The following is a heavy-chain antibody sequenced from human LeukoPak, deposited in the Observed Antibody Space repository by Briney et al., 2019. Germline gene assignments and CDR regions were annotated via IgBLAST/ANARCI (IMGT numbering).Heavy chain of an antibody. V-gene: IGHV1-18*01. CDR1: GCTFTSYG. D-gene: IGHD6-19*01. J-gene: IGHJ4*02. CDR2: ISAYNGNT. CDR3: ARRTKGGAVAGEFDY. Sequence: ASVKVSCKASGCTFTSYGISWVRQAPGQGLEWMGWISAYNGNTNYAQKLQGRVTMTTDTSTSTAYMELRNLRSDDTAVYYCARRTKGGAVAGEFDYWGQGTLVTVSS.